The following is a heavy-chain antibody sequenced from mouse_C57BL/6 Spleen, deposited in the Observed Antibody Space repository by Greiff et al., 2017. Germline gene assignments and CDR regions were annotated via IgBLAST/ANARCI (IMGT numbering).Heavy chain of an antibody. V-gene: IGHV1-64*01. J-gene: IGHJ2*01. Sequence: QVQLQQPGAELVKPGASVKLSCKASGYTFTSYWMHWVKQRPGQGLEWIGMIHPNSGSTNYNEKFKSKAPLTVDKSSSTAYMQLSSLTSEDSAVYYCARVLGTTDFDYWGQGTTLTVAS. D-gene: IGHD1-1*01. CDR1: GYTFTSYW. CDR2: IHPNSGST. CDR3: ARVLGTTDFDY.